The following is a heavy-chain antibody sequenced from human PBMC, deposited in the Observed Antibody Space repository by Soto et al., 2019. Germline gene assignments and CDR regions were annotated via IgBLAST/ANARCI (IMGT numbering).Heavy chain of an antibody. Sequence: ASVKVSCKASGYTFTSYYMHWVRRAPGQGLEWMGIINPSGGSTSYAQKFQGRVTMTRDTSTSTVYMELSSLRSEDTAVYYCAREILTGYSYYYYYGMDVWGQGTTVTVSS. CDR3: AREILTGYSYYYYYGMDV. V-gene: IGHV1-46*01. CDR1: GYTFTSYY. J-gene: IGHJ6*02. CDR2: INPSGGST. D-gene: IGHD3-9*01.